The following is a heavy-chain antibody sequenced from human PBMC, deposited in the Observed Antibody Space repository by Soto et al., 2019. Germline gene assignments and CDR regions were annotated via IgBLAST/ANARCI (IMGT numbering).Heavy chain of an antibody. J-gene: IGHJ6*02. Sequence: PSQTLSLTCAISGDSVSSDSAVWNWIRQSPSRGLEWLGRTYYRSKWYNDYAVSVRSRITINPDTSKNKFSLQLNSVTPEDTAVYYCARGANSGVNGMDVWGQGTTVTVSS. CDR1: GDSVSSDSAV. D-gene: IGHD1-26*01. CDR3: ARGANSGVNGMDV. V-gene: IGHV6-1*01. CDR2: TYYRSKWYN.